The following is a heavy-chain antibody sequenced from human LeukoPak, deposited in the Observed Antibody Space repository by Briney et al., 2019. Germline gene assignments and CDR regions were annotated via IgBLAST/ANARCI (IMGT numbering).Heavy chain of an antibody. CDR2: ISGSGGST. J-gene: IGHJ3*02. Sequence: GGSLRLSCAASGFTFSSYAMSWVRQAPGKGLEWVSAISGSGGSTYYADSVKGRFNISRDNSKNTLYLQMNSLRAEDTAVYYCAKGNLYGSGSYYAAFDIWGQGTMVTVSS. D-gene: IGHD3-10*01. CDR1: GFTFSSYA. V-gene: IGHV3-23*01. CDR3: AKGNLYGSGSYYAAFDI.